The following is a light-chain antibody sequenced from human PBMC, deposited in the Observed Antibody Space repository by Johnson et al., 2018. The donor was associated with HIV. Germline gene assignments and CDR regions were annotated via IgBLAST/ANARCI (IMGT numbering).Light chain of an antibody. CDR2: ETT. CDR1: SSNIGNNY. CDR3: PTCDNSLRV. Sequence: QSVLTQPPSVSAAPGQNVTISCSGSSSNIGNNYISWYQQLPGTAPKLLIYETTKRPSGIPDRFSGSRSGTSATLGITGLQTGDEADYYCPTCDNSLRVFGTGTKVTVL. J-gene: IGLJ1*01. V-gene: IGLV1-51*02.